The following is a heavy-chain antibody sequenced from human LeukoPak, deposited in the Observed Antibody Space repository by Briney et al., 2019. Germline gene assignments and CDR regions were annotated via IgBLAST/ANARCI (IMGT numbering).Heavy chain of an antibody. V-gene: IGHV4-59*01. CDR3: ARVRYCSTNRCYDREFDN. CDR1: GGSISNYY. CDR2: IYYSGNT. D-gene: IGHD2-2*01. Sequence: SETLSLTCTVSGGSISNYYWSWIRQPPGKGMEWIGYIYYSGNTNYNPSLKSRVTISVDTSKNQFSLKLNSVTAADTAVYYCARVRYCSTNRCYDREFDNWGQGTLVTVSS. J-gene: IGHJ4*02.